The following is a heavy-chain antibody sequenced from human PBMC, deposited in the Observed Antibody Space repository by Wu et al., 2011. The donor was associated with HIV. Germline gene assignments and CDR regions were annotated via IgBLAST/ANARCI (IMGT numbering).Heavy chain of an antibody. V-gene: IGHV1-2*02. CDR1: GYTFTGYY. J-gene: IGHJ6*03. CDR3: ARGTDSHYYYYYYMDV. D-gene: IGHD3-22*01. Sequence: VQSGAEVKKPGASVKVSCKASGYTFTGYYIHWVRQAPGQGLEWMGWINPDSGGTNYAQKFQGRVTMTRDTSITTAYMELSRLRSDDTAVYYCARGTDSHYYYYYYMDVWGKGTTVTVSS. CDR2: INPDSGGT.